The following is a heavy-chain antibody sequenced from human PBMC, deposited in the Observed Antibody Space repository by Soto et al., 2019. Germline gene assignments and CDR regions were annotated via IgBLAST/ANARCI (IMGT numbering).Heavy chain of an antibody. CDR2: IYHSGDT. J-gene: IGHJ4*02. D-gene: IGHD3-22*01. CDR3: ARRYYDSSGYFRFDY. Sequence: PSVTLSVTCPVAGGSIRSYYWSLIRKPPGKGLEWIGYIYHSGDTSYNPSLKSRVTISVDTSKNQFSLKLSSVTAADTAVYYCARRYYDSSGYFRFDYWGQGALVTVSS. V-gene: IGHV4-59*01. CDR1: GGSIRSYY.